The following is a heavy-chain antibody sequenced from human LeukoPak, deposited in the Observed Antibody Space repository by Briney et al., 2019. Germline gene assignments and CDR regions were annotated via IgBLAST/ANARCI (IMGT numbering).Heavy chain of an antibody. CDR2: ISYDGSNK. CDR3: AKGYYDSFDY. CDR1: GFTFSSYD. D-gene: IGHD3-22*01. Sequence: GGSLRLPCAASGFTFSSYDMHWVRQAPGKGLEWVAVISYDGSNKKYADSVKGQFTISRENSKNTVYLQMNSLRAEDTAVYYCAKGYYDSFDYWGQGTLVTVSS. J-gene: IGHJ4*02. V-gene: IGHV3-30*18.